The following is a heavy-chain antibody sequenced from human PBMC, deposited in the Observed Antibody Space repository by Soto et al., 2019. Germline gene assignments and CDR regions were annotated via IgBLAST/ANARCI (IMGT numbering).Heavy chain of an antibody. J-gene: IGHJ3*02. D-gene: IGHD3-3*01. V-gene: IGHV3-53*01. Sequence: PGGSLRLSCAASGFTVSSNYMSWVRQAPGKGLEWVSVIYSGGSTYYADSVKGRFTISRDNSKNTLYLQMNSLRAEDTAVYYCARGTPSYDFWSGGVAFDIWGQGTMVTVSS. CDR3: ARGTPSYDFWSGGVAFDI. CDR1: GFTVSSNY. CDR2: IYSGGST.